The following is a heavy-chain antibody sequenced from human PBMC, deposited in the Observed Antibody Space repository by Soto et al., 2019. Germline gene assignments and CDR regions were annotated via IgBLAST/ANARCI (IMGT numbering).Heavy chain of an antibody. J-gene: IGHJ3*02. D-gene: IGHD2-15*01. CDR1: GSSFTNYD. CDR2: MNPISGNT. CDR3: ASYWMISPMAFHI. Sequence: ASVKVSCKASGSSFTNYDIEWVRQATGQGPEWMGYMNPISGNTGYAQNFQGRATMTWDTSISTAYIELSSLRSEDTAVYYCASYWMISPMAFHIWGQGTMVTVSS. V-gene: IGHV1-8*01.